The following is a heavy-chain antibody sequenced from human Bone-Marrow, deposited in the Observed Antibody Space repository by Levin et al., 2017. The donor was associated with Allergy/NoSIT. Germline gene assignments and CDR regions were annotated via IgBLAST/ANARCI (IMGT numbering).Heavy chain of an antibody. CDR2: IYYSGST. Sequence: SETLSLTCTVSGGSISSSSYYWGWIRQPPGKGLEWIGSIYYSGSTYYNPSLKSRVTISVDTSKNQFSLKLSSVTAADTAVYYCARRSGYSYYYYYGMDVWGQGTTVTVSS. D-gene: IGHD3-10*01. CDR3: ARRSGYSYYYYYGMDV. V-gene: IGHV4-39*01. CDR1: GGSISSSSYY. J-gene: IGHJ6*02.